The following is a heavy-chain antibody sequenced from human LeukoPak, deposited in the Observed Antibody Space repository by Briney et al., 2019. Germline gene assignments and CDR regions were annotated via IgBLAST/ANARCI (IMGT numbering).Heavy chain of an antibody. Sequence: GGSLRLSCAASGFTFSSYSMNWVRQAPGKGLEWVSSISSSSSYIYYADSVKGRFTISRDNAKNSLYLQMNSLRAEDTAVYYCAREYCSGGSCYLADYWGQGTLVTVSS. J-gene: IGHJ4*02. CDR1: GFTFSSYS. V-gene: IGHV3-21*01. CDR3: AREYCSGGSCYLADY. CDR2: ISSSSSYI. D-gene: IGHD2-15*01.